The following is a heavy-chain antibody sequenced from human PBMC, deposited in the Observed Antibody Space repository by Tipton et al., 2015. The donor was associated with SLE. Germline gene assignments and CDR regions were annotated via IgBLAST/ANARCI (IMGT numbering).Heavy chain of an antibody. CDR3: ARRVLRFDAFDI. CDR1: GGSISSSSYY. D-gene: IGHD3-10*01. J-gene: IGHJ3*02. Sequence: GLVKPSETLSLTCTVSGGSISSSSYYWGWIRQPPGKGLEWIGSIYYSGSTYYNPSLKSRVTISVDTSKNQFSLKLSSVTAADTAVYYCARRVLRFDAFDIWGQGTMVTVSS. CDR2: IYYSGST. V-gene: IGHV4-39*07.